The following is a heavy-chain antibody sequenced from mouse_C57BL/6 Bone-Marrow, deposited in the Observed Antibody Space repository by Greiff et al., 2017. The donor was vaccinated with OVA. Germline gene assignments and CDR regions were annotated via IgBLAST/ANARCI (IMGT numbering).Heavy chain of an antibody. V-gene: IGHV10-1*01. J-gene: IGHJ4*01. CDR2: IRSKSNNYAT. CDR1: GFSFNPYA. D-gene: IGHD1-1*01. Sequence: VTLVASGGGLVQPKGSLILSCAASGFSFNPYAMYWFRQAPGKGLELVSRIRSKSNNYATYYADSVKDRFTISRDDSESMLYLQMNNLKTEDTAMYYCVSFTTVVATDYWGQGTSVTVSS. CDR3: VSFTTVVATDY.